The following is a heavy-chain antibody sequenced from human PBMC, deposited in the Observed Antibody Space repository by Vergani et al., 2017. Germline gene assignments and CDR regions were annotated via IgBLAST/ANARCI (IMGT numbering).Heavy chain of an antibody. J-gene: IGHJ4*02. CDR1: GFTFSSYS. CDR2: ISSSSSTI. D-gene: IGHD3-16*02. CDR3: ARDWDYIWGSYRYIGY. Sequence: EVQLVESGGGLVQPGGSLRLSCAASGFTFSSYSMNWVRQAPGKGLEWVSYISSSSSTIYYADSVKGRFTISRDNAKNTLYLQMNSLRAEDTAVYYCARDWDYIWGSYRYIGYWGQGTLVTVSS. V-gene: IGHV3-48*01.